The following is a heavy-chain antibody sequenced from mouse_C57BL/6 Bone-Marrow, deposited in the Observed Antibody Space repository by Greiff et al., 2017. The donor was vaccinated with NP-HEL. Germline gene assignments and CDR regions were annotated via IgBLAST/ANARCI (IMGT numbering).Heavy chain of an antibody. CDR3: ARDYYGSSPDY. CDR1: GYTFTSYG. V-gene: IGHV1-81*01. Sequence: QVQLKQSGAELARPGASVKLSCKASGYTFTSYGISWVKQRTGQGLEWIGEIYPRSGNPYYNEKFKGKATLTADKSSSTAYMELRSLTSEDSAVYFCARDYYGSSPDYWGQGTTLTVSS. CDR2: IYPRSGNP. D-gene: IGHD1-1*01. J-gene: IGHJ2*01.